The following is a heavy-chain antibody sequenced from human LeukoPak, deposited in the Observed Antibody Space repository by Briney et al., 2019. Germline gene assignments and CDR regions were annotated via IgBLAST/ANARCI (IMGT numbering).Heavy chain of an antibody. V-gene: IGHV4-59*01. CDR1: GGSISRNY. J-gene: IGHJ4*02. D-gene: IGHD7-27*01. CDR2: VYDSGST. CDR3: ARETPGAGHSDY. Sequence: PSETLSLTCTVSGGSISRNYWSWIRQSPGKGLEWIGYVYDSGSTNYNPSLKSRVTISVDTSKNQFSLKLTAVTAADTAVYYCARETPGAGHSDYWGQGSLVTVSS.